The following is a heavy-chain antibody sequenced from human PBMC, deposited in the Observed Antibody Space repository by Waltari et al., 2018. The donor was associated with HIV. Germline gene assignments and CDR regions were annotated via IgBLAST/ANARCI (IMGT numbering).Heavy chain of an antibody. D-gene: IGHD2-2*01. J-gene: IGHJ6*02. Sequence: EVQLVQSGAEVKKPGESLRISCKGSGYSFTSYWISWVRQMPGKGLEWMGRIDPSDSYTNYSPSFQGHVTISADKSISTAYLQWSSLKASDTAMYYCARHCSSTSCPAYYYYYGMDVWGQGTTVTVSS. V-gene: IGHV5-10-1*01. CDR1: GYSFTSYW. CDR2: IDPSDSYT. CDR3: ARHCSSTSCPAYYYYYGMDV.